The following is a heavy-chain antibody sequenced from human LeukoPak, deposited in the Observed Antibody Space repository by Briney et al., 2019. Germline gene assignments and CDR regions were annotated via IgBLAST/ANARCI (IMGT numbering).Heavy chain of an antibody. D-gene: IGHD6-13*01. CDR3: ARHKIAATADNWFDP. Sequence: SETLSLTCSVSGGSISSATYYWGWVRQPPGEGLEWIGSMYYAGRTYYNPSLKSRLTISVDTSRNQFSLRLTSVTAADTAIYFCARHKIAATADNWFDPWGQGTRVTVS. J-gene: IGHJ5*02. CDR1: GGSISSATYY. V-gene: IGHV4-39*01. CDR2: MYYAGRT.